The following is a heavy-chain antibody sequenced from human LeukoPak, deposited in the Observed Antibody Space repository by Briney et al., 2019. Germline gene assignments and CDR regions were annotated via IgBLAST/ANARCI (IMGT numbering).Heavy chain of an antibody. CDR3: ARSYGDV. CDR2: MNPNSGNT. J-gene: IGHJ6*02. CDR1: VYTFTSYD. D-gene: IGHD3-10*01. Sequence: ASVRVSCRASVYTFTSYDTNGVREATGQGLEWMGWMNPNSGNTGYAQKFQGRVTMTRNTSISTAYMELSSLRSEDTAVYYWARSYGDVWGQGTTVTVSS. V-gene: IGHV1-8*01.